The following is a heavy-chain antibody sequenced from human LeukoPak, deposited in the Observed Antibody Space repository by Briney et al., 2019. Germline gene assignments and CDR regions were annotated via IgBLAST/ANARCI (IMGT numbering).Heavy chain of an antibody. Sequence: GGSLRLSCGASGFTFSNYGMLWVRQAPGKGLEWVAFIRYDGNNLLYADSVKGRFTISRDNSKNTLYLHIKSLRAEDTAVYYCARDINSVAFDMWGQGTVVTVSS. V-gene: IGHV3-30*02. CDR1: GFTFSNYG. CDR2: IRYDGNNL. J-gene: IGHJ3*02. CDR3: ARDINSVAFDM. D-gene: IGHD1-1*01.